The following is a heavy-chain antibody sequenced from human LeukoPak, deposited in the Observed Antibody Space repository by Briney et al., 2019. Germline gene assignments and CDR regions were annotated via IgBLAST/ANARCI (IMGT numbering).Heavy chain of an antibody. Sequence: GGSLRLSCAAPGFTFSSYSMNWVRQAPGKGLEWVSSISSSSSYIYYADSVKGRFTISRDNAKNSLYLQMNSLRAEDTAVYYCARTRRGSGYCTFDYWGQGTLVTVSS. CDR1: GFTFSSYS. CDR3: ARTRRGSGYCTFDY. J-gene: IGHJ4*02. D-gene: IGHD5-12*01. V-gene: IGHV3-21*01. CDR2: ISSSSSYI.